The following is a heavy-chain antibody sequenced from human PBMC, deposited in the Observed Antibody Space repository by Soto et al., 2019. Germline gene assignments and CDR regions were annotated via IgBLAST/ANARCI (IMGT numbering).Heavy chain of an antibody. Sequence: GGSLRLSCAASGFTFNNYAMNWVRQAPGKGLEWVATISGTGGSTYYADSVKGRFTISRDNSKNTLYLQMNSLRVEDTAVYYCAKEAALDFDYWGQGTLVTVS. D-gene: IGHD6-6*01. CDR1: GFTFNNYA. V-gene: IGHV3-23*01. CDR3: AKEAALDFDY. CDR2: ISGTGGST. J-gene: IGHJ4*02.